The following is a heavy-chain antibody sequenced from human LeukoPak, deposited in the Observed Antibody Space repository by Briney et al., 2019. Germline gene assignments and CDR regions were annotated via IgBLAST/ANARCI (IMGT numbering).Heavy chain of an antibody. Sequence: SETLSLTCAVYGGSFSGYYWSWIRQPPGKGLEWIGEINHSGSTNYNPSLKSRVTISVDTSKNQFSLKLSSVTAADTAVYYCARGPYGDYVQDYWGQGTLVTFSS. V-gene: IGHV4-34*01. CDR1: GGSFSGYY. J-gene: IGHJ4*02. D-gene: IGHD4-17*01. CDR3: ARGPYGDYVQDY. CDR2: INHSGST.